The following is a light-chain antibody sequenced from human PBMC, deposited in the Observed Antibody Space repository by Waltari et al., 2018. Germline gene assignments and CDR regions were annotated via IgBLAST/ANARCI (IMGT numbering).Light chain of an antibody. CDR2: KAS. CDR1: QIISTW. J-gene: IGKJ2*01. V-gene: IGKV1-5*03. CDR3: QQYNNYPHT. Sequence: CRTSQIISTWLACYQQKPVKAPKLLIYKASRLVIEVPSRVSGSGSGTEFTLTISSLQPDDFAIYYCQQYNNYPHTFGQGTKLDFK.